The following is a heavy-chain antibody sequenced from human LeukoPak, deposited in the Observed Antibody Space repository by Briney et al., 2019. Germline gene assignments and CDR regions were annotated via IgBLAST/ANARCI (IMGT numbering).Heavy chain of an antibody. CDR3: ARGSITPPNTGEYGMDI. D-gene: IGHD3-3*01. CDR2: INHSGST. CDR1: GGSFSGYY. Sequence: SETLSLTCAVYGGSFSGYYWSWIRQPPGKGLEWIGEINHSGSTNYNPSLKSRVTISVDTSKNQFSLKLSSVTAADTAVYYCARGSITPPNTGEYGMDIWGQGTTVTVSS. V-gene: IGHV4-34*01. J-gene: IGHJ6*02.